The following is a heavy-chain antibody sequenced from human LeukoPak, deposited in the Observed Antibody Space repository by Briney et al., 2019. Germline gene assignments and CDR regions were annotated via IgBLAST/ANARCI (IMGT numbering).Heavy chain of an antibody. Sequence: GGSLRLSCAASGFTFSTYWMTWVRQAPGRGLEWVANIKEDGSREYYVDSMTGRFTISRDNAKNSMYLQMDRLTAEDTAVYYCARDSPGYGAYVSWGQGTLVSVSS. CDR2: IKEDGSRE. D-gene: IGHD4/OR15-4a*01. V-gene: IGHV3-7*01. J-gene: IGHJ1*01. CDR3: ARDSPGYGAYVS. CDR1: GFTFSTYW.